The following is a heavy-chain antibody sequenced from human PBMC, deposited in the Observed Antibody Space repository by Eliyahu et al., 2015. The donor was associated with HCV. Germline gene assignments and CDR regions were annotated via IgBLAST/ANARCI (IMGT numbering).Heavy chain of an antibody. J-gene: IGHJ6*02. CDR2: ITHSGST. D-gene: IGHD3-10*01. CDR1: GGSFRXFY. CDR3: AGLRGVIFYNYHAMDV. Sequence: QVQLQQWGAGLLKPSETLSLXXAVXGGSFRXFYWTWXRQPPGRGLEWIEEITHSGSTNYNPSLKSRLTISIDTSKNQFSLKLTSLTAADTAVYYCAGLRGVIFYNYHAMDVWGQGTTVTVSS. V-gene: IGHV4-34*02.